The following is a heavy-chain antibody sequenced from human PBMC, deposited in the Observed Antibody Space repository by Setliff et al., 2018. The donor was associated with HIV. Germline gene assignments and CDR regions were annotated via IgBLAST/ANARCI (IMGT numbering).Heavy chain of an antibody. CDR3: ARLKGYSSGWYFDY. Sequence: PSETLSLTCTVSGGSISSSNYYWGWIRQPPGKGLEWIGNIYYSGSTNYNPSLKSRVTISVDTSKSQFSLKLSSVTAADTAVYYCARLKGYSSGWYFDYWGQGTLVTVSS. D-gene: IGHD6-19*01. CDR2: IYYSGST. V-gene: IGHV4-39*07. CDR1: GGSISSSNYY. J-gene: IGHJ4*02.